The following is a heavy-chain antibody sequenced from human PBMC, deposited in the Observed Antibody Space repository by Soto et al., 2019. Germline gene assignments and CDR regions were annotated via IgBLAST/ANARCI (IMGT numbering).Heavy chain of an antibody. CDR1: GGSFSGYY. J-gene: IGHJ4*02. Sequence: QVQLQQWGAGLLKPSETLSLTCAVYGGSFSGYYWSWIRQPPGKGLEWIGEINHSGSTNYNPSLKSRVTISVDTSKNQFSLKLSSVTAADTAVYYCARGSLTRGPRLYFDYWGQGTLVTVSS. CDR3: ARGSLTRGPRLYFDY. V-gene: IGHV4-34*01. D-gene: IGHD1-1*01. CDR2: INHSGST.